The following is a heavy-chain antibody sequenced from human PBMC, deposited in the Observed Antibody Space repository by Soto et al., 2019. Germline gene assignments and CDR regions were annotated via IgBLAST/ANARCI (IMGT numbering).Heavy chain of an antibody. CDR1: GFSFSSCA. D-gene: IGHD6-19*01. Sequence: QVQLVESGGGVVQPGRSLRLSCAASGFSFSSCAMHWVRQAPGKGLEWVAGVSNDGSNNYYADSVKGRVTISKDNSINTVYLQLNSLRAEDTAVYCCARVSIAVAGIASDVDDWGQGTLVTVSS. J-gene: IGHJ4*02. CDR3: ARVSIAVAGIASDVDD. CDR2: VSNDGSNN. V-gene: IGHV3-30-3*01.